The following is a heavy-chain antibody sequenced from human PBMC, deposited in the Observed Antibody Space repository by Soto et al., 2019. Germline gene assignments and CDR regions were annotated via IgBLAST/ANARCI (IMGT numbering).Heavy chain of an antibody. CDR3: AKGRSYYYYYGVDV. Sequence: GGSLRLSCAASGFTFSSYAMSWVRQAPGKGLEWVSAISDSGGSTYYADSVKGRFTISRDISKSTLYLQMNSLRAEDTSLYYCAKGRSYYYYYGVDVWGQGTTVTVSS. CDR1: GFTFSSYA. J-gene: IGHJ6*02. CDR2: ISDSGGST. V-gene: IGHV3-23*01.